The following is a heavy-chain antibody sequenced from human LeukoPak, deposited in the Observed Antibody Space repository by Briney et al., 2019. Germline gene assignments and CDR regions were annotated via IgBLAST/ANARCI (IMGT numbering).Heavy chain of an antibody. Sequence: ASVKVSCKASGYTFTKYGISWVRQAPGQGLEWLGWISTYEGNTNYAQKLQGRVTMTTDTSTSTAYMEVRSLRSDDTAVYYCARDISHAFDIWGQGTMVTVSS. V-gene: IGHV1-18*01. D-gene: IGHD3-16*02. CDR2: ISTYEGNT. CDR3: ARDISHAFDI. J-gene: IGHJ3*02. CDR1: GYTFTKYG.